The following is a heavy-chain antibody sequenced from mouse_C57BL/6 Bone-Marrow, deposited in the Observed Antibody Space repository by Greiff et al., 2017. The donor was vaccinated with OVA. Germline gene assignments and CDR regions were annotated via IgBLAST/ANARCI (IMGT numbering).Heavy chain of an antibody. J-gene: IGHJ2*01. D-gene: IGHD2-3*01. Sequence: QVQLKESGPELVKPGASVKISCKASGYAFSSSWMNWVKQRPGKGLEWIGRIYPGDGDTNYNGKFKGKATLTADKSSSTAYMQLSSLTSEDSAVYFCAGWGLCLDYWGQGTTLTVSS. CDR3: AGWGLCLDY. V-gene: IGHV1-82*01. CDR1: GYAFSSSW. CDR2: IYPGDGDT.